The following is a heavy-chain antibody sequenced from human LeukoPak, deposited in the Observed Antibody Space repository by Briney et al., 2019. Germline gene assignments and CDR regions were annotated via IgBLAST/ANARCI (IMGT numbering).Heavy chain of an antibody. CDR2: IKRKTEGGTT. J-gene: IGHJ4*02. V-gene: IGHV3-15*07. CDR1: GFTFSRYS. CDR3: TTGNFGPY. Sequence: PGGSLRLSCAASGFTFSRYSLNWVRQAPGKGLEWVGRIKRKTEGGTTDYGAPVKGRFSISRDDSKNTAYLQMNSLKTEDTAFYYCTTGNFGPYWGQGTLVTVSS. D-gene: IGHD3-10*01.